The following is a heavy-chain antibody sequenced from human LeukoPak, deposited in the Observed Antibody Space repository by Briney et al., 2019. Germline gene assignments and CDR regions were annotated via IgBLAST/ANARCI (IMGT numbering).Heavy chain of an antibody. J-gene: IGHJ4*02. D-gene: IGHD4-17*01. Sequence: PSETLSLTCAVSVAPLSGRHWWSRARQPPGKGLEWSGEIHLGGTTNYSPSLKSRVTMSVDKSKNQFSLEVRSVTAADTAIYYCATYFYGDYASYYFDCWGQGTLVTVSS. V-gene: IGHV4-4*02. CDR2: IHLGGTT. CDR3: ATYFYGDYASYYFDC. CDR1: VAPLSGRHW.